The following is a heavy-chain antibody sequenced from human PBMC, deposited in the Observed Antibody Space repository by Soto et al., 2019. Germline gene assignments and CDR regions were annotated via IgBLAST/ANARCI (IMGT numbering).Heavy chain of an antibody. CDR1: GFTFSAYW. CDR2: ISDDGSTA. D-gene: IGHD1-1*01. Sequence: GALRLSCSVSGFTFSAYWMHWVRQVPGKGLTWVSRISDDGSTATYADSVKGRFVISRDNAKNSLYLEMNTLRADDSGLYYCARGPRVSSTGTGAHWGRGTLVTAPQ. J-gene: IGHJ4*02. V-gene: IGHV3-74*01. CDR3: ARGPRVSSTGTGAH.